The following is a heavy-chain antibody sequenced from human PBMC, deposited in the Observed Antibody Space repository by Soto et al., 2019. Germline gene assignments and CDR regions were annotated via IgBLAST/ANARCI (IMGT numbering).Heavy chain of an antibody. V-gene: IGHV3-33*01. J-gene: IGHJ4*02. D-gene: IGHD3-10*01. CDR3: ARGEDVLLWFGESNFDY. Sequence: GGSLRLSCAASGFTFSSYGMHWVRQAPGKGLEWVAVIWYDGSNKYYADSVKGRFTISRDNSKNTLYQQMNSLRAEDTAVYYCARGEDVLLWFGESNFDYWGQGTLVTVSS. CDR1: GFTFSSYG. CDR2: IWYDGSNK.